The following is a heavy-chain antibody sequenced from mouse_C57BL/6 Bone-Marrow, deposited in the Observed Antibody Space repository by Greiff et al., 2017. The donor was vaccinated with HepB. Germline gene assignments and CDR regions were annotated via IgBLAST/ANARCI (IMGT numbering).Heavy chain of an antibody. CDR2: INPSTGGT. CDR1: GYSFTGYY. CDR3: ARGGLRLYYFDY. V-gene: IGHV1-42*01. D-gene: IGHD1-2*01. Sequence: VQLQQSGPELVKPGASVKISCKASGYSFTGYYMNWVKQSPEKSLEWIGEINPSTGGTTYNQKFKAKATLTVDKSSSTAYMRLKSLTSEDSAVYYCARGGLRLYYFDYWGQGTTLTVSS. J-gene: IGHJ2*01.